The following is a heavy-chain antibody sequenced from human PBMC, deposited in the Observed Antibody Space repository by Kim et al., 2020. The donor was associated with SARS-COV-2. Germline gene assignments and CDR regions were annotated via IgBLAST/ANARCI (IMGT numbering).Heavy chain of an antibody. V-gene: IGHV4-30-2*01. D-gene: IGHD4-17*01. Sequence: SETLSLTCVVSGGSISSGGYSWSWIRQPPGKGLEWIGYIYHSGSTYYNPSLKSRVTISVDRSKNQFSLKLSSVTAADTAVYYCARDLRGMDVWGQGTTVTVSS. CDR2: IYHSGST. J-gene: IGHJ6*02. CDR1: GGSISSGGYS. CDR3: ARDLRGMDV.